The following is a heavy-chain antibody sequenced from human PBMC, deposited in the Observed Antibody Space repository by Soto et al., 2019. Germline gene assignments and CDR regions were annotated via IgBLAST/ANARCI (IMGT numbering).Heavy chain of an antibody. CDR3: AVHSPPMYDILTGTTLDPYYGMDD. D-gene: IGHD3-9*01. CDR1: GGSISGYY. J-gene: IGHJ6*02. V-gene: IGHV4-59*08. CDR2: IYYSVST. Sequence: SETLSLTCTVYGGSISGYYWSWIRQPPGKGLEWIGSIYYSVSTNYNPSLKSRVTISVDTSKNQFSLKLSSVTAADTAVYYWAVHSPPMYDILTGTTLDPYYGMDDWGHGTTVTVSS.